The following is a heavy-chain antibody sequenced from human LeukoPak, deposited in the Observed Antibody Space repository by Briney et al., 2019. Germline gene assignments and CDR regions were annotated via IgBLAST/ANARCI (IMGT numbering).Heavy chain of an antibody. Sequence: SETLSLTCTVSGGSISSSSYYWGWIRQPPGKGLEWIGSIYYSGSTYYNPSPKSRVTISVDTSKNQFSLKLSSVTAADTAVYYCARVGARAAGTLTGVWGKGTTVTVSS. CDR3: ARVGARAAGTLTGV. CDR1: GGSISSSSYY. D-gene: IGHD6-13*01. J-gene: IGHJ6*04. CDR2: IYYSGST. V-gene: IGHV4-39*07.